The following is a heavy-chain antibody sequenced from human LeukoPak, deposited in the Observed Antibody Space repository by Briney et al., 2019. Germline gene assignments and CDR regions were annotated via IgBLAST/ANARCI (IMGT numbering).Heavy chain of an antibody. D-gene: IGHD3-22*01. CDR3: AEVGNPPWYYDSSGYYSDAFDI. Sequence: GGSLRLSCAASGFTFSSYAMGWVRQAPGKGLEWVSAISGSGGSTYYADSVKGRFTISRDNSKTTLYLQMTSLRAEGTAVYYCAEVGNPPWYYDSSGYYSDAFDIWGQGTMVTVSS. V-gene: IGHV3-23*01. CDR2: ISGSGGST. CDR1: GFTFSSYA. J-gene: IGHJ3*02.